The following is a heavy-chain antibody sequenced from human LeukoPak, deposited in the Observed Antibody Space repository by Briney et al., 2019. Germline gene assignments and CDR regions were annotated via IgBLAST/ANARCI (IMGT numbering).Heavy chain of an antibody. CDR2: IYYSGST. J-gene: IGHJ5*02. CDR3: ARAHYYDFWSGSSILPSNWFDP. V-gene: IGHV4-59*01. CDR1: GGSISSYY. Sequence: PSETLSLTCTVSGGSISSYYWSWIRQPPGKGLEWIGYIYYSGSTNYNPSLKSRVTISVDTSKNQFSLKLSSVTAADTAVYYCARAHYYDFWSGSSILPSNWFDPWGQGTLVTVSS. D-gene: IGHD3-3*01.